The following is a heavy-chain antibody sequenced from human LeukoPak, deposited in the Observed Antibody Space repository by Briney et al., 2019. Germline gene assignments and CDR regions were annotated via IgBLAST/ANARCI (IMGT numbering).Heavy chain of an antibody. CDR1: GYTFTGYY. D-gene: IGHD6-13*01. V-gene: IGHV1-3*01. Sequence: ASVKVSCKASGYTFTGYYMHWVRQAPGQGLEWMGWINAGNGNTKYSQKFQGRVTITRDTSASTAYMELSSLRSEDTAVYYCARESSSWSYCDYWGQGILVTVST. CDR2: INAGNGNT. CDR3: ARESSSWSYCDY. J-gene: IGHJ4*02.